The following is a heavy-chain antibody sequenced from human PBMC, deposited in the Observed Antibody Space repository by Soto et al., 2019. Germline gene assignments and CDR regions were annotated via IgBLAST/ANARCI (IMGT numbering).Heavy chain of an antibody. D-gene: IGHD5-18*01. J-gene: IGHJ2*01. CDR3: ARGGDTAMVTPWYFDL. Sequence: QVQLQESGPGLVKPSETLSLTCTVSGGSVSSGSYYWSWIRQPPGKGLEWIGYIYYSGSTNYNPSLKSRVTISVDTSKNQFSLKLSSVTAGDTAVYYCARGGDTAMVTPWYFDLWGRGTLVTVSS. V-gene: IGHV4-61*01. CDR2: IYYSGST. CDR1: GGSVSSGSYY.